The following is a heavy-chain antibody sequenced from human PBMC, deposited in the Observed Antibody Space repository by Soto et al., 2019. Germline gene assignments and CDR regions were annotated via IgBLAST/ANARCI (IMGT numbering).Heavy chain of an antibody. Sequence: SETLSLTCTVSGGSISSGGYYWSWIRQHPGKGLEWIGYIYYSGSTYYNPSLKSRVTISVDTSRNQFSLKLSSVTAADTAVYYCARGGGYSYVFDYWGQGTLVTVSS. V-gene: IGHV4-31*03. CDR1: GGSISSGGYY. CDR3: ARGGGYSYVFDY. CDR2: IYYSGST. J-gene: IGHJ4*02. D-gene: IGHD5-18*01.